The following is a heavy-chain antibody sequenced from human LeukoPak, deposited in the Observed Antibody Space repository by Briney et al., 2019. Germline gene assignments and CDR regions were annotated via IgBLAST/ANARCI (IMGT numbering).Heavy chain of an antibody. Sequence: GGSLRLSCAASGFTLSSYPMNWVRQAPGKGLEWVSTFVRGSTYYADTVQGRFTISRDSSKNTLYLQMNSLRADDTALYFCTRAAPYGTSWFGKNDYWGQGTLVAVSS. J-gene: IGHJ4*02. CDR1: GFTLSSYP. CDR3: TRAAPYGTSWFGKNDY. D-gene: IGHD6-13*01. V-gene: IGHV3-23*01. CDR2: FVRGST.